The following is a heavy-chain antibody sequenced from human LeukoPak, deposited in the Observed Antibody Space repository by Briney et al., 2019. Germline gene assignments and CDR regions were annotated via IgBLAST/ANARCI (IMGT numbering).Heavy chain of an antibody. Sequence: ASVRVSCKASGYSFISYDINWVRQASGQGLQWMGWMNPNSGNTGYAQKFQGRVTMTRNTSISTAYMELSSLRSEDTAVYYCASRYGSGSQYFDYWGQGTLVTVSS. CDR2: MNPNSGNT. V-gene: IGHV1-8*01. CDR3: ASRYGSGSQYFDY. J-gene: IGHJ4*02. CDR1: GYSFISYD. D-gene: IGHD3-10*01.